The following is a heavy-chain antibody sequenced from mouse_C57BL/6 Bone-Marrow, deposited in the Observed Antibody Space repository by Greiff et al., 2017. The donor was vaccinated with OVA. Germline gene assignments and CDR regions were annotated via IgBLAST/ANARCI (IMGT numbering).Heavy chain of an antibody. Sequence: VQLQQSGAELARPGASVKLSCKASGYTLTSYGISWVKQRTGQGLEWIGEIYPRSGNTYYNEKFKGKATLTADKSSSTAYMELRSLTSEDSAVEFCALTQYFDVWGTGTTVTVSA. CDR2: IYPRSGNT. J-gene: IGHJ1*03. D-gene: IGHD4-1*01. V-gene: IGHV1-81*01. CDR1: GYTLTSYG. CDR3: ALTQYFDV.